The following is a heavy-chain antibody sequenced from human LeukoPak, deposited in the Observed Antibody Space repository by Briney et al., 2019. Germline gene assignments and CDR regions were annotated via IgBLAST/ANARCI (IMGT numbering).Heavy chain of an antibody. CDR3: ARSYYDSSGYYGWFDP. J-gene: IGHJ5*02. CDR1: GGTFSSYA. Sequence: ASVNVSCKASGGTFSSYAISWVRQAPGQGLEWMGGIIPIFGTANYAQKFQGRVTITTDESTSTAYMELSSLRSEDTAVYYCARSYYDSSGYYGWFDPWGQGTLVTVSS. CDR2: IIPIFGTA. V-gene: IGHV1-69*05. D-gene: IGHD3-22*01.